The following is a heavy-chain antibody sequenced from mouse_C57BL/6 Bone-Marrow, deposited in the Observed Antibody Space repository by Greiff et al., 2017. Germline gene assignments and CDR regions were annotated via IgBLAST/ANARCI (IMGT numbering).Heavy chain of an antibody. J-gene: IGHJ4*01. D-gene: IGHD2-5*01. CDR2: IDPSDSYT. V-gene: IGHV1-59*01. CDR3: ARGNYSNAMDY. CDR1: GYTFTSYW. Sequence: VQLQQPGAELVRPGTSVKLSCTASGYTFTSYWMHWVKQRPGQGLEWIGVIDPSDSYTNYTQKFKGKATLTVDTSSSTAYMQLSSLTSEDSAIYYCARGNYSNAMDYWGQGTSVTVAS.